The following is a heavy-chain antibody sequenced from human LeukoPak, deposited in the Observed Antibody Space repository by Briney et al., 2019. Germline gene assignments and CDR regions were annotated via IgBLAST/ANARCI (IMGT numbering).Heavy chain of an antibody. D-gene: IGHD5-12*01. J-gene: IGHJ5*02. CDR2: IYSTGTT. V-gene: IGHV4-4*07. CDR1: GDSISSYY. CDR3: AREARSGYEGFWSDP. Sequence: PSETLSLTCTVSGDSISSYYWSWIRQPAGKGLEWIGRIYSTGTTYYKPSLKSRVTMSVDTSHNQFFLKLNSVTAADTAVYYCAREARSGYEGFWSDPWGQGTVVTVSS.